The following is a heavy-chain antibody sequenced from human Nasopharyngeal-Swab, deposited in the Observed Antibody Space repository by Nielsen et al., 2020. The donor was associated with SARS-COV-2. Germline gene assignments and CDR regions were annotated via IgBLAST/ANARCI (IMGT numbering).Heavy chain of an antibody. Sequence: GESLKISCAASGFTVSSNYMSWVRQAPGKGLEWVSVIYSGGSTYYADSVKGRFTISRDNSKNTLYLQMNSLRAEDTAVYYCARGSSWSYGDYVIGYYYYGMDVWGQRTTVTVSS. D-gene: IGHD4-17*01. V-gene: IGHV3-53*01. J-gene: IGHJ6*02. CDR1: GFTVSSNY. CDR3: ARGSSWSYGDYVIGYYYYGMDV. CDR2: IYSGGST.